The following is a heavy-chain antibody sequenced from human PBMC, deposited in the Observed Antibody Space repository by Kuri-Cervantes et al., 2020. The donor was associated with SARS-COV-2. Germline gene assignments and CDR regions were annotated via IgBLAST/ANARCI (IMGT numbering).Heavy chain of an antibody. Sequence: GSLRLSCAVYGGSFSGYYWSWIRQPPGKGLEWIGEINHSGSTNYNPSLKSRVTITVDTSKNQFSLKLSSVTAADTAVYYCARGLRWQQPHRNYYYYGMDVWGQGTTVTVSS. J-gene: IGHJ6*02. D-gene: IGHD5-24*01. CDR1: GGSFSGYY. V-gene: IGHV4-34*01. CDR3: ARGLRWQQPHRNYYYYGMDV. CDR2: INHSGST.